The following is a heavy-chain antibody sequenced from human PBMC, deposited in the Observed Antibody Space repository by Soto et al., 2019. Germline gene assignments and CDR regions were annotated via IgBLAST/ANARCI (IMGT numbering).Heavy chain of an antibody. CDR2: INPNSGGT. J-gene: IGHJ4*02. D-gene: IGHD3-22*01. Sequence: VASLKVSCKASGYTFTGYYMHWVRQAPGQGLEWMGWINPNSGGTNYAQKFQGRVTMTRDTSISTAYMELSRLRSDDTAVYYCARDSNYYDSSGLDYWGQGTLVTVSS. CDR3: ARDSNYYDSSGLDY. CDR1: GYTFTGYY. V-gene: IGHV1-2*02.